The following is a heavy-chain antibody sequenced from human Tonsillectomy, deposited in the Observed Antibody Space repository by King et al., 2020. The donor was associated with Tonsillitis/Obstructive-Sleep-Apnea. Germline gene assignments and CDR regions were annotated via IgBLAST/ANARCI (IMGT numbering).Heavy chain of an antibody. D-gene: IGHD3-22*01. CDR1: GYTLTELS. Sequence: QLVQSGAEVKKPGASVKVSCKVSGYTLTELSTHWVRQAPGKGLEWMGGFDPEDGETIYAQKFQGRVTMTEDTSTDTAYMELSSLRSEDKAVYYCAALDYDSSGYCLNWFDPWGQGTLVTVSS. CDR3: AALDYDSSGYCLNWFDP. CDR2: FDPEDGET. J-gene: IGHJ5*02. V-gene: IGHV1-24*01.